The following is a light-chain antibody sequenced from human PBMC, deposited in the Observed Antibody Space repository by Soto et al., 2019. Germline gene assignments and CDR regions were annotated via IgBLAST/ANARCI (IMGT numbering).Light chain of an antibody. CDR2: EAP. Sequence: DIKMTQSPSTLSASVGDRVTITCRASQSTSTWLAWYQQRPGKTPKLLISEAPKLESGVPSRFSGSGSGTEFTLTISSLQPDDFATYYGQRYITSPYAFGQGTKVEIK. CDR3: QRYITSPYA. J-gene: IGKJ1*01. CDR1: QSTSTW. V-gene: IGKV1-5*03.